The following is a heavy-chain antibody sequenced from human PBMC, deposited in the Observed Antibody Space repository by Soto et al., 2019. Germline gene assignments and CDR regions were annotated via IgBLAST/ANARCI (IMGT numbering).Heavy chain of an antibody. CDR3: ATAPPPLSTVPGY. D-gene: IGHD4-17*01. Sequence: EVQLLESGGGLVQPGGSLRLSCAASGFTFSSYAMSWVRQAPGKGLEWVSAISGSGGSTYYAASVKGRFTISRDNSKNALYRQMNSRRAEDTAVYYCATAPPPLSTVPGYWGQGTLVTVSS. V-gene: IGHV3-23*01. CDR1: GFTFSSYA. J-gene: IGHJ4*02. CDR2: ISGSGGST.